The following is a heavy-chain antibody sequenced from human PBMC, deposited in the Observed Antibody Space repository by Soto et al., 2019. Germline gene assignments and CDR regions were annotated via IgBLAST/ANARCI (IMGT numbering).Heavy chain of an antibody. V-gene: IGHV1-18*01. D-gene: IGHD3-22*01. Sequence: GASVKVSCKTSGYTFSDYGLAWLRQTPGQRPEWMGWVSTYNTNTNYAQKFQGRVTMTTDTSTTTTSMELRSLRSDDTAVYYCARELNTDSSAYYSFAYWGRGTLVTVSS. CDR3: ARELNTDSSAYYSFAY. CDR2: VSTYNTNT. CDR1: GYTFSDYG. J-gene: IGHJ4*02.